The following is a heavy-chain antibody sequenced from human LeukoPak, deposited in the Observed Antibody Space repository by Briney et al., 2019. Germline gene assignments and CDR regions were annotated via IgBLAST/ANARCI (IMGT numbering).Heavy chain of an antibody. CDR1: GFTFRSYG. J-gene: IGHJ4*02. D-gene: IGHD5-12*01. CDR2: IRYDGSNK. V-gene: IGHV3-30*02. CDR3: ANREVADY. Sequence: GGSLRLSCAASGFTFRSYGMHWVRQAPGKGLEGVAFIRYDGSNKYYADSVKGRFTISRDNSKNTLYLQMNSLRAEDTAVYYCANREVADYWGQGTLVTVSS.